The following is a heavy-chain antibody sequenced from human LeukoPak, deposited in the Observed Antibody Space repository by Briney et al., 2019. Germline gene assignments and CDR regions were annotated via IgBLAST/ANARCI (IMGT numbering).Heavy chain of an antibody. Sequence: PGGSLRLSCAASGFTFSSYGMHWVRQAPGKGLEWGSFIRYDGGDKYYADSVKGRFTISRDNSKNTLYLQMNSLRAEDTAVYYCAKASGDIVVVPAAIGAFDIWGQGTMVTVSS. J-gene: IGHJ3*02. D-gene: IGHD2-2*01. CDR3: AKASGDIVVVPAAIGAFDI. CDR2: IRYDGGDK. V-gene: IGHV3-30*02. CDR1: GFTFSSYG.